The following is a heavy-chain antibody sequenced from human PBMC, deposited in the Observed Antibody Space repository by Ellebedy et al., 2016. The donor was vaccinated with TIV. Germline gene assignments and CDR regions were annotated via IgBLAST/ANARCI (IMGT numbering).Heavy chain of an antibody. D-gene: IGHD4-17*01. CDR3: ARDHRTVTLRYYYYGMDV. CDR1: GGSISSSNW. V-gene: IGHV4-4*02. Sequence: SETLSLTXAVSGGSISSSNWWSWVRQPPGKGLEWIGEIYHSGSTNYNPSLKSRVPISVDKSKNQFSLKLSSVTAADTAVYYCARDHRTVTLRYYYYGMDVWGQGTTVTVSS. CDR2: IYHSGST. J-gene: IGHJ6*02.